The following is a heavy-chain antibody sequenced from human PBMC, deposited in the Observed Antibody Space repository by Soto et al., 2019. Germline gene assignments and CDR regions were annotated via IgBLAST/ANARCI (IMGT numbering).Heavy chain of an antibody. J-gene: IGHJ3*01. D-gene: IGHD3-10*01. CDR3: ARVWGGAFDF. CDR1: GSTISTGF. V-gene: IGHV4-59*01. CDR2: IYLGGSI. Sequence: NPSETLSHTCSVSGSTISTGFWTWIRHPPGKGLEWIGYIYLGGSINYNPSLKSRVIISVDTAKNQFSLSLSSVTAADTAVYYCARVWGGAFDFWGQGTMVT.